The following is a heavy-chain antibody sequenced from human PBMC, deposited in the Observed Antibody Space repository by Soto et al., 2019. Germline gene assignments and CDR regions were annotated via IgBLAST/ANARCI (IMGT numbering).Heavy chain of an antibody. CDR3: ACGYSYGYYYYYGMDV. D-gene: IGHD5-18*01. Sequence: ASVKVSCKASGYTFTSYAMHWVRQAPGQRLEWMGWINAGNGNTKYSQKLQGRVTMTTDTSTSTAYMELRSLRSDDTAVYYCACGYSYGYYYYYGMDVWGQGTTVTVSS. V-gene: IGHV1-3*01. J-gene: IGHJ6*02. CDR1: GYTFTSYA. CDR2: INAGNGNT.